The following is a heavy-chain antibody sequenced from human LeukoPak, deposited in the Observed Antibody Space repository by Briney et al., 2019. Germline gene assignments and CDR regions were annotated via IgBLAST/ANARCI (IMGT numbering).Heavy chain of an antibody. CDR3: ARDSSGEWEQPTGWWFDP. V-gene: IGHV1-46*01. D-gene: IGHD1/OR15-1a*01. CDR1: GYTFGTHW. Sequence: GASVKVSCKASGYTFGTHWMHWVRQAPGQGLEWMGIINPSGDVRLYARKFQGRVTVTRDMSTRTVYMELSDLRPEDTAVYYCARDSSGEWEQPTGWWFDPWGQGTLVIVSS. CDR2: INPSGDVR. J-gene: IGHJ5*02.